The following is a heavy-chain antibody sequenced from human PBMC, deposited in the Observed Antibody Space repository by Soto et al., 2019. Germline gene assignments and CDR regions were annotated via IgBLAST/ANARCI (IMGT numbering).Heavy chain of an antibody. Sequence: SETLSLTCTVSGGSISSYYWSWIRQPPGKGLVWIGYIYYSGSTNYNPSLKSRVTISVDTSKNQFSLKLSSVTAADTAVYYCARGEPYYYDSSGYLVPPYFDYWGQGTLVTVS. CDR1: GGSISSYY. CDR2: IYYSGST. V-gene: IGHV4-59*01. CDR3: ARGEPYYYDSSGYLVPPYFDY. D-gene: IGHD3-22*01. J-gene: IGHJ4*02.